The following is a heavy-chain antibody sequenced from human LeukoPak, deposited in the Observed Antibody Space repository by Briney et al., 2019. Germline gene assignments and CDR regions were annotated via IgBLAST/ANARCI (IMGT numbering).Heavy chain of an antibody. CDR1: GFTFSSYG. CDR2: IWYDGSNK. V-gene: IGHV3-33*01. Sequence: GGSLGLSCAASGFTFSSYGMHWVRQAPGKGLEWVAVIWYDGSNKYYADSVKGRFTISRDNSKNTLYLQMNSLRAEDTAVYYCAREIYDYVWGSYRPRYYFDYWGQGTLVTVSS. J-gene: IGHJ4*02. D-gene: IGHD3-16*02. CDR3: AREIYDYVWGSYRPRYYFDY.